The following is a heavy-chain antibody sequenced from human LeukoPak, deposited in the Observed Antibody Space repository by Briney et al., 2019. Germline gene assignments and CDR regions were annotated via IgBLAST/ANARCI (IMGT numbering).Heavy chain of an antibody. J-gene: IGHJ4*02. CDR2: IYHSGST. D-gene: IGHD3-22*01. Sequence: SETLSLTCTVSGYSISSGYYWGWIRQPPGKGLEWIGSIYHSGSTYYNPSLKRRVTISVDTSKNHFSLKLTSVTAADTAVYYCARAGPYDSSGYWGQGTLVTVSS. CDR1: GYSISSGYY. V-gene: IGHV4-38-2*02. CDR3: ARAGPYDSSGY.